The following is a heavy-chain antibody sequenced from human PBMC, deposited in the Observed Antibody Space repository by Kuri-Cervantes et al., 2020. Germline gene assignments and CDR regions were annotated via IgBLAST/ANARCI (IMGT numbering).Heavy chain of an antibody. D-gene: IGHD3-22*01. CDR3: VRLTMIVVVD. CDR2: MHKTGIT. CDR1: GGSIYSGDYH. J-gene: IGHJ4*02. V-gene: IGHV4-61*08. Sequence: SETLSLTCSVSGGSIYSGDYHWTWIRQAPGKGLEWITFMHKTGITVDNPSLKSRVTISVDTSKNQFSLKLSSVTAADTAVYYCVRLTMIVVVDWGRGTLVTVSS.